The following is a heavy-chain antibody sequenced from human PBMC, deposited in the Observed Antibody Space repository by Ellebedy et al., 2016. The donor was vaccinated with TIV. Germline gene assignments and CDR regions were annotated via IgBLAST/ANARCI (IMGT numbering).Heavy chain of an antibody. CDR3: ARGGSSWSPEGYYFHMDV. J-gene: IGHJ6*03. CDR1: GFSFSSHS. CDR2: ISSRSDTI. Sequence: GGSLRLXXAASGFSFSSHSMTWVRQAPGKGLDWISYISSRSDTIAYADSVKGRFTISRDNAKNSLYLQMSTLRADDTAVYYCARGGSSWSPEGYYFHMDVWGKGTTVTVSS. D-gene: IGHD6-13*01. V-gene: IGHV3-48*04.